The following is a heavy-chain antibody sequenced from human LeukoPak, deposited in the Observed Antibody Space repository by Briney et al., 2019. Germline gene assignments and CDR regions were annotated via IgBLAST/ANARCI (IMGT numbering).Heavy chain of an antibody. CDR1: GITFSSYG. J-gene: IGHJ4*02. CDR3: AKVTYGSGTYGAFDS. D-gene: IGHD3-10*01. CDR2: IRYDGSNK. Sequence: PGGSPRLSCAASGITFSSYGMHWVRQAPGKGLEWVAFIRYDGSNKNYADSVKGRFTISRDNSKNTLYLKMNSLRVEDTAIYYCAKVTYGSGTYGAFDSWGQGTLVTVSS. V-gene: IGHV3-30*02.